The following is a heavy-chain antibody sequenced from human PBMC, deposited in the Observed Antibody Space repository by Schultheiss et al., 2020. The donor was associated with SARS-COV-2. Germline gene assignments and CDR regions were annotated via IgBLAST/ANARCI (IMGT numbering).Heavy chain of an antibody. V-gene: IGHV1-18*04. CDR3: ARGTSGYSYGYQLGRGWFDP. CDR2: ISAYNGNT. D-gene: IGHD5-18*01. J-gene: IGHJ5*02. Sequence: ASVKVSCKASGYTFTNYDISWVRHAPGQGLEWMGWISAYNGNTNYAQKFQGWVTMTRDTSISTAYMELSRLRSDDTAVYYCARGTSGYSYGYQLGRGWFDPWGQGTLVTVSS. CDR1: GYTFTNYD.